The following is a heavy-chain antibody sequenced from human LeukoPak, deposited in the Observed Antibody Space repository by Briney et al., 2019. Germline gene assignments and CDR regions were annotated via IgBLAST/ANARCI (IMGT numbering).Heavy chain of an antibody. V-gene: IGHV4-39*01. CDR2: VYYSGNT. Sequence: SETLSLTCTVSGGSISSNHYYWGWIRQPPGKGLEWIGSVYYSGNTYYNPSLKSRVTISVDTSKNQFSLKLISVTAADTAVYYCARRGGYGGNSVPGFDYWGQGTLVTVSS. J-gene: IGHJ4*02. CDR3: ARRGGYGGNSVPGFDY. CDR1: GGSISSNHYY. D-gene: IGHD4-23*01.